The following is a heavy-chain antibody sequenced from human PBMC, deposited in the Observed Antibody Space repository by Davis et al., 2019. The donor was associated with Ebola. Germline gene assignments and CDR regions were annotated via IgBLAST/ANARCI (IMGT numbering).Heavy chain of an antibody. V-gene: IGHV3-73*01. D-gene: IGHD6-19*01. CDR3: SATVAHFDY. CDR1: GFTFSGSA. J-gene: IGHJ4*02. Sequence: PGGSLRLSCAASGFTFSGSAMHWVRQASGKGLEWVGRIRSKANNYATACAASVKGRFTISRDDSKNTAYLQMNSLKTEDTAVYYCSATVAHFDYWGQGTLVTVSS. CDR2: IRSKANNYAT.